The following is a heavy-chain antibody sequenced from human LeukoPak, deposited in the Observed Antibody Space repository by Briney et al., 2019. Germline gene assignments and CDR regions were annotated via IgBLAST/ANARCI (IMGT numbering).Heavy chain of an antibody. CDR1: GYTFTNYG. V-gene: IGHV1-18*01. CDR3: ARGWELSI. Sequence: ASVKVSCKASGYTFTNYGISWVRQAPGQGLEWMGWISAYNGHTKYAQKVQGRVTMTRDTSTSTAYMELWSLRSDDTALYYCARGWELSIWGQGTMVTVSS. J-gene: IGHJ3*02. CDR2: ISAYNGHT. D-gene: IGHD3-10*01.